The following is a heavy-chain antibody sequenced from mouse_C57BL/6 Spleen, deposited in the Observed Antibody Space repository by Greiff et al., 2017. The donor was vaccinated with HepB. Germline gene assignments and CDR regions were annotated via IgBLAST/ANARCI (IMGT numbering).Heavy chain of an antibody. Sequence: EVKLMESGGGLVKPGGSLKLSCAASGFTFSDYGMPWVRQAPEKGLEWVAYISSGSSTIYYADTVKGRFTISRDNAKNTLFLQRTSLRSEDTSMYYCARPGTGSYAMDYWVKEPQSPSPQ. CDR1: GFTFSDYG. CDR3: ARPGTGSYAMDY. V-gene: IGHV5-17*01. CDR2: ISSGSSTI. D-gene: IGHD4-1*01. J-gene: IGHJ4*01.